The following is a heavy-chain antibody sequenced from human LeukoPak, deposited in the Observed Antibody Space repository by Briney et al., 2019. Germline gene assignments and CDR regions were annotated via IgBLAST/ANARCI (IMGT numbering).Heavy chain of an antibody. CDR3: ARVRVRGIHYYGMDV. Sequence: SETLSLTCTVSGGSISSGGYYWSWIRQHPGKGLEWIGYIYYSGSTYYNPSLKSRVTISVDTSKNQFSLKLSSVTAADTAVYYCARVRVRGIHYYGMDVWGQGTTVTVSS. D-gene: IGHD3-10*01. J-gene: IGHJ6*02. V-gene: IGHV4-31*03. CDR1: GGSISSGGYY. CDR2: IYYSGST.